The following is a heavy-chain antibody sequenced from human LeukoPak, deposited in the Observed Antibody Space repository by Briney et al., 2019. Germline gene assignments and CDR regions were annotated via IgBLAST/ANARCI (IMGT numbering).Heavy chain of an antibody. D-gene: IGHD1-26*01. CDR1: GYTFTGYY. J-gene: IGHJ3*02. Sequence: ASVKVSCKASGYTFTGYYMHWLRQAPGLGLEWMGWINPNSGDTNYAQKFQGRVTMTRDTSISTAYMELSRLRSDDTAVYYCARVGIVGAHDAFDIWGQGTMVTVSS. V-gene: IGHV1-2*02. CDR2: INPNSGDT. CDR3: ARVGIVGAHDAFDI.